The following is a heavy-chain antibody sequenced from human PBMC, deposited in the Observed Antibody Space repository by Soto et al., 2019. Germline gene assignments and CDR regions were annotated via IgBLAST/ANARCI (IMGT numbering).Heavy chain of an antibody. CDR2: IYYSGTT. Sequence: PSETLSLTCTVSGGSIIRSRYYGGWIPQPPGKGLEWLGSIYYSGTTYYNPSLKSRVTISVDTSKNQFSLKLKSVTAADTAVYYCARRIIALEIFDYWGQGTVVTVS. CDR3: ARRIIALEIFDY. D-gene: IGHD3-10*01. V-gene: IGHV4-39*01. CDR1: GGSIIRSRYY. J-gene: IGHJ4*02.